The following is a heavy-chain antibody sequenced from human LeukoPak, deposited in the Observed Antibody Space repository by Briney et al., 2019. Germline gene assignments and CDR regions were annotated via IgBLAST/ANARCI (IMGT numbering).Heavy chain of an antibody. Sequence: ASVKVSCKASGYTFTSYGISWVRQSPGQGLEWMGWISAYNGNTNYAQKLQGRVTMTTDTSTSTAYMELRSLRSDDTAVYYCARDSPNYYDSSGYIDAFDIWGQGTMVTVSS. CDR3: ARDSPNYYDSSGYIDAFDI. CDR1: GYTFTSYG. V-gene: IGHV1-18*01. J-gene: IGHJ3*02. D-gene: IGHD3-22*01. CDR2: ISAYNGNT.